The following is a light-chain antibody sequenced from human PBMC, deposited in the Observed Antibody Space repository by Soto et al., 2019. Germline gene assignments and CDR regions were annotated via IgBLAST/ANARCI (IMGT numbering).Light chain of an antibody. CDR1: QGISSY. CDR3: QQLNSYPLMYT. CDR2: AAS. Sequence: DIQLTQSPSFLSASVGDRVTITCRASQGISSYLAWYQQKPGKAPKLLIYAASTLQSGVPSRFSGSGSGTEFTLTISSLQPEDFATYYCQQLNSYPLMYTFGRGTKLEIK. V-gene: IGKV1-9*01. J-gene: IGKJ2*01.